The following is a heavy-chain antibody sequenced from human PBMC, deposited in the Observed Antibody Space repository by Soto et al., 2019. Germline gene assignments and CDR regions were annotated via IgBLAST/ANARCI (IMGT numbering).Heavy chain of an antibody. CDR1: GGSFSGYY. D-gene: IGHD1-26*01. J-gene: IGHJ4*02. CDR2: INHSGST. CDR3: ARGRSYYGYFDY. V-gene: IGHV4-34*01. Sequence: SETLSLTCAVYGGSFSGYYWSWIRQPPGKGLEWIGEINHSGSTSYNPSLKSRVTISVDTSKNQFSLKLSSVTAADTAVYYCARGRSYYGYFDYWGQGTLVTVSS.